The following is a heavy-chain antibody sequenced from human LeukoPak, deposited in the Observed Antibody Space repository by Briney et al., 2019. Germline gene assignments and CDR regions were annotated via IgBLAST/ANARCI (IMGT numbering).Heavy chain of an antibody. CDR3: AGGTGFIIKD. CDR2: IKQDGSEK. J-gene: IGHJ4*02. CDR1: GFTFSLYW. D-gene: IGHD3-9*01. V-gene: IGHV3-7*03. Sequence: AGGSLRLSCAASGFTFSLYWMNWVRRAPGKGLEWVANIKQDGSEKNYVVSVKGRFTISRDNAKNSLYLQMNNLRVEDTAMYYCAGGTGFIIKDWGQGTLVTVSS.